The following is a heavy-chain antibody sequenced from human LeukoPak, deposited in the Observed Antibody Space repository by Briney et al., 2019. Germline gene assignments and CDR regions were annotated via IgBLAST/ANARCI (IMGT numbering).Heavy chain of an antibody. CDR2: VFSGGNT. CDR3: ARDSSGWYYFDY. Sequence: GGSLRLSCAVSGFTVRSNYMSWVRQAPGKGLEWVLVVFSGGNTYYADSVKGRFTISRDNSKSTLYLQMNSLRADDTAVYYCARDSSGWYYFDYWGQGTLVTVSS. J-gene: IGHJ4*02. V-gene: IGHV3-66*01. D-gene: IGHD6-19*01. CDR1: GFTVRSNY.